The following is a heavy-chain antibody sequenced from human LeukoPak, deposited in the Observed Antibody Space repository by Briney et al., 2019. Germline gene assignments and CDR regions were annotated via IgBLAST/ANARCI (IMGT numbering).Heavy chain of an antibody. CDR2: ISTSGNSM. J-gene: IGHJ3*02. CDR3: ARDLSNIYSSSSDAFDI. CDR1: GFTFSSYS. D-gene: IGHD6-6*01. V-gene: IGHV3-21*01. Sequence: GGSLRLSCAASGFTFSSYSMNWVRQAPGKGLEWVSSISTSGNSMYHADSVKGRFTISRDNAKNSLYLQMNSLRAEDAAVYYCARDLSNIYSSSSDAFDIWGQGTMVTVSS.